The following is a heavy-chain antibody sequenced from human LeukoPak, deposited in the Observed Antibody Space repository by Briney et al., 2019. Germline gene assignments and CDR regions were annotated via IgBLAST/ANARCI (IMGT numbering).Heavy chain of an antibody. Sequence: GGSLRLSCAASGLTVSTNYMTWVRQAPGKGLEWVSAISGSGGSTYYADSVKGRFTISRDNSKNTLYLQMNSLRAEDTAVYYCAKDRSIGYWGQGTLVTVSS. CDR3: AKDRSIGY. CDR2: ISGSGGST. CDR1: GLTVSTNY. J-gene: IGHJ4*02. V-gene: IGHV3-23*01.